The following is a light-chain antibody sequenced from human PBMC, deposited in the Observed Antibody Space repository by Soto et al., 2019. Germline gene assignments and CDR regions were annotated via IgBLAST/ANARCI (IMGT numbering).Light chain of an antibody. V-gene: IGKV3-11*01. CDR3: RQRSNWPLT. Sequence: EIVLTQSPATLSLSPGERATLSCRASQSVSSYLAWYQQKPGQAPRLLNYDASNRATGMPARFSGSGSGTDFTLTIRSLEPEDFAVYYCRQRSNWPLTFGGGTKVDIK. CDR2: DAS. CDR1: QSVSSY. J-gene: IGKJ4*01.